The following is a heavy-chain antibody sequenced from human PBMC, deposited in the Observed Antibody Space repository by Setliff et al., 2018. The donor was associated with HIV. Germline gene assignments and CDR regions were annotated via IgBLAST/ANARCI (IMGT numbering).Heavy chain of an antibody. CDR1: GDSITSRNYH. CDR2: VCYSGGT. D-gene: IGHD3-22*01. V-gene: IGHV4-39*01. Sequence: NPSETLSLTCAVSGDSITSRNYHWDWVRQTPGQGLEWIGTVCYSGGTYYNPSLMGRVTISIDTSKNQFSLNLSSVAAADTAVYYCARHFYGYYGSNGLPIQYWGQGTLVTVSS. J-gene: IGHJ4*02. CDR3: ARHFYGYYGSNGLPIQY.